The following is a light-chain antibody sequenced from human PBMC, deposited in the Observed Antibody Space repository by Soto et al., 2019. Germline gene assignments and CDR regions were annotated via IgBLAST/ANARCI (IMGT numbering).Light chain of an antibody. Sequence: QSVLTQPPSVSGAPGQRVTISCTGSNSNIGAGYDVHWYQQLPGTAPKLLIHSDNQRPSGVPDRFSGSKSGTSASLAISGLQSGDEADYYCATWDDTLNGRVFGGGTKLTVL. V-gene: IGLV1-40*01. CDR3: ATWDDTLNGRV. CDR1: NSNIGAGYD. CDR2: SDN. J-gene: IGLJ3*02.